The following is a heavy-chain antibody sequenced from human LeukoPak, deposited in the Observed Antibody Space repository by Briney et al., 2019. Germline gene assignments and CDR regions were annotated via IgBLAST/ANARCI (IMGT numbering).Heavy chain of an antibody. D-gene: IGHD5-18*01. Sequence: SETLSLTCTVSGGSISSSSAYWGWNRQPRGKGMEWIVSIYYSKNMYYNPSRKSRVTISEYKAKNEFSLTLGSVSATDTAVYYCVSPRGFSYGYFAYWGQGTLVTVSS. J-gene: IGHJ4*02. V-gene: IGHV4-39*01. CDR1: GGSISSSSAY. CDR3: VSPRGFSYGYFAY. CDR2: IYYSKNM.